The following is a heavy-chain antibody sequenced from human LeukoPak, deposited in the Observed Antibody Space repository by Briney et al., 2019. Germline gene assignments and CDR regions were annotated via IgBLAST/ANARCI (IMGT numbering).Heavy chain of an antibody. CDR1: GGSISSSSYY. V-gene: IGHV4-39*07. CDR2: IYYSGST. CDR3: AREETTGGIDY. J-gene: IGHJ4*02. D-gene: IGHD4-17*01. Sequence: SETLSLTCTVSGGSISSSSYYWGWIRQPPGKGLEWIGSIYYSGSTYYNPSLKSRVTISVDTSKNQFSLKLSSVTAADTAVYYCAREETTGGIDYWGQGTLVTVPS.